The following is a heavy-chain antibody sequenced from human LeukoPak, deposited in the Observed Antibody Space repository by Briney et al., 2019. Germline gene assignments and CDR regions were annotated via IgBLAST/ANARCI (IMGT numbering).Heavy chain of an antibody. J-gene: IGHJ4*02. D-gene: IGHD5-24*01. CDR1: RYTFPCYY. CDR2: FDPEDGET. Sequence: ASVKVSCKASRYTFPCYYMCWVRQAPGKGLECMGVFDPEDGETIYAQRFKGRLTLTGDTSTDTVYMDLSSLRPEDTAVYYWATGATIPAGFDFWGQGTLVTVSS. CDR3: ATGATIPAGFDF. V-gene: IGHV1-24*01.